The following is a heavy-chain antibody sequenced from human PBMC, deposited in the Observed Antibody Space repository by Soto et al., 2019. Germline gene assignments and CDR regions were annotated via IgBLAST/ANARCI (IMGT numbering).Heavy chain of an antibody. CDR3: ARVREPLTGGPWFDP. V-gene: IGHV4-34*01. CDR2: INHSGST. D-gene: IGHD1-26*01. CDR1: GGSFSGYY. J-gene: IGHJ5*02. Sequence: QVQLRQWGAGLLKPSETLSLTCAVYGGSFSGYYWSWIRQPPGKGLEWIGEINHSGSTNYNPSLKSRVTISVDTSKNQFSLKLSSVTAADTAVYYCARVREPLTGGPWFDPWGQGTLVTVSS.